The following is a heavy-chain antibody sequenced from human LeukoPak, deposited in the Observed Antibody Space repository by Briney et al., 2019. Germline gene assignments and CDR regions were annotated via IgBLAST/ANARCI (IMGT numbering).Heavy chain of an antibody. V-gene: IGHV1-18*01. D-gene: IGHD6-6*01. CDR3: ARTAYLRSARFYFDY. CDR2: ISAYNGNT. CDR1: GYTFTSYG. J-gene: IGHJ4*02. Sequence: ASVKVSCKASGYTFTSYGISWVRQAPGRGLEWMGWISAYNGNTNYAQKLQGRVTMTTDTSTSTAYMELRSLRSDDTAVYYCARTAYLRSARFYFDYWGQGTLVTVSS.